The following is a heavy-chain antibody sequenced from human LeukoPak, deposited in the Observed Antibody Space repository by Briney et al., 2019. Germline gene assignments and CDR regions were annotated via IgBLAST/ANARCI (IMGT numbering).Heavy chain of an antibody. CDR2: MRYGGSSK. CDR3: AKTANWNGDAFDI. Sequence: PGGSLRLSCAASGFTCSDYGMHWVRQAPGKGLEGVAFMRYGGSSKYYAGSVKGRFTISRDSSKNTLSLQMNSLRAEDTAVYYCAKTANWNGDAFDIWGRGTMVTVSS. J-gene: IGHJ3*02. V-gene: IGHV3-30*02. D-gene: IGHD1-1*01. CDR1: GFTCSDYG.